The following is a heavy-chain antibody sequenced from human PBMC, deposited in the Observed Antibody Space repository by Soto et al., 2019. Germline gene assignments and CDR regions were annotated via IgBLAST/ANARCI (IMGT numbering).Heavy chain of an antibody. Sequence: EVQLLESGGGLVQPGGSLRLSCAASGFTFSSYAMRWVRQAPVKGLEWVSAISGSGDSTYYADSVKGRFTISRDNSKNTLEPQMNSLRAEDTAVYYCARRGSGSYYDYWGQGTLVTVSS. CDR3: ARRGSGSYYDY. CDR1: GFTFSSYA. CDR2: ISGSGDST. V-gene: IGHV3-23*01. J-gene: IGHJ4*02. D-gene: IGHD1-26*01.